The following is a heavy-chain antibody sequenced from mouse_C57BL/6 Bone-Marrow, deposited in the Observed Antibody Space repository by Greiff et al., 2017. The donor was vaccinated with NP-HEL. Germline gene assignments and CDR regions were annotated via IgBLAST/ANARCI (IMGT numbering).Heavy chain of an antibody. Sequence: VQLKESGGGLVKPGGSLKLSCAASGFTFSSYAMSWVRQTPEKRLEWVATISDGGSYTYYPDNVKGRFTISRDNAKNNLYLQMSHLKSEDTAMYYCARDLSGYFDYWGQGTTLTVSS. D-gene: IGHD1-1*01. J-gene: IGHJ2*01. CDR1: GFTFSSYA. V-gene: IGHV5-4*01. CDR3: ARDLSGYFDY. CDR2: ISDGGSYT.